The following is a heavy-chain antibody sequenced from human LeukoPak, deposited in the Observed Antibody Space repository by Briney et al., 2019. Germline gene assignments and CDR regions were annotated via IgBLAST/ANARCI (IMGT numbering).Heavy chain of an antibody. Sequence: GGSLRLSCAASGFTFNIYEMNWVRQAPGKGPEWISYISADRNVIYYADSVKGRFIISRDNAKNSLYLQMNSLRAEGTAVYYCAGSRYPEPQDLDYWGQGTLVSVSS. J-gene: IGHJ4*02. CDR3: AGSRYPEPQDLDY. CDR2: ISADRNVI. CDR1: GFTFNIYE. V-gene: IGHV3-48*03. D-gene: IGHD1-14*01.